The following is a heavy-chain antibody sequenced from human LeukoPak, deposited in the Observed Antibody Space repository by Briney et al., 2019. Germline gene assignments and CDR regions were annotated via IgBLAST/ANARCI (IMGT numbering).Heavy chain of an antibody. CDR3: ARCAHYYDSSGDIKYYFDY. CDR2: IIPIFGTA. V-gene: IGHV1-69*05. Sequence: SVKVSCKASGGTFSSYAISWVRQAPGQGLEWMGRIIPIFGTANYAQNFQGRVTINTNESTSTAYMDLSSLRSEGTAVYYCARCAHYYDSSGDIKYYFDYWGQGTLVTVSS. CDR1: GGTFSSYA. J-gene: IGHJ4*02. D-gene: IGHD3-22*01.